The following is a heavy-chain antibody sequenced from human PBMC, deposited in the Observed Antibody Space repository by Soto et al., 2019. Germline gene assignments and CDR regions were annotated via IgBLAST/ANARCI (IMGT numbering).Heavy chain of an antibody. CDR2: IYHSGST. J-gene: IGHJ6*02. CDR1: GGSISSSNW. Sequence: KTSETLSLTCAVSGGSISSSNWWSWVRQPPGKGLEWIGEIYHSGSTNYNPSLKSRVTISVDKSKNQFSLKLSSVTAADTALYYCARFPRVSAAYYGMDVWGQGTMVTVSS. D-gene: IGHD2-2*01. V-gene: IGHV4-4*02. CDR3: ARFPRVSAAYYGMDV.